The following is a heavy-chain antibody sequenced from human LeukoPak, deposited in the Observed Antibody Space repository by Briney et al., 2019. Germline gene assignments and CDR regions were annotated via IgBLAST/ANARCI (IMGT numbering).Heavy chain of an antibody. CDR2: IYTSGST. CDR1: GGSISSYY. J-gene: IGHJ6*03. D-gene: IGHD3-22*01. CDR3: ARDSTLNYYYDSSGLNYYYYMDV. V-gene: IGHV4-4*07. Sequence: PSETLSLTCTVSGGSISSYYWSWIRQPAGKGLEWIGRIYTSGSTNYNPSLKSRVTMSVDTSKNQFSLKLSSVTAADTAVYYCARDSTLNYYYDSSGLNYYYYMDVWGKGTTVTVSS.